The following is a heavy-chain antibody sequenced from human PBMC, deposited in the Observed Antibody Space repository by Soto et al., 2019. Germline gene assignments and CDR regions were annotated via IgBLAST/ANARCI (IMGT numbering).Heavy chain of an antibody. Sequence: EVQLVESGGGLIQPGGSLRLSCAVSGFTVSNNYMSWVRQAPGKGLEGVSVIYSGGYTAYGDSVKGRFTISRDNSKNTPSLQRKTLAPDAPAVYYVAPHPGGGGYWGQGTLVTVSS. D-gene: IGHD3-10*01. CDR1: GFTVSNNY. V-gene: IGHV3-53*01. J-gene: IGHJ4*02. CDR2: IYSGGYT. CDR3: APHPGGGGY.